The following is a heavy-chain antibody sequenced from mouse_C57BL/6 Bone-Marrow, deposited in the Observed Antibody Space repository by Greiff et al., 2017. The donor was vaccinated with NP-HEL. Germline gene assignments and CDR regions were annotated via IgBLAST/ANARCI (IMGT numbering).Heavy chain of an antibody. CDR1: GYTFTSYW. CDR3: AREANWDIFDY. V-gene: IGHV1-61*01. J-gene: IGHJ2*01. D-gene: IGHD4-1*01. CDR2: IYPSDSET. Sequence: QVQLQQSGAELVRPGSSVKLSCKASGYTFTSYWMDWVKQRPGQGLEWIGNIYPSDSETHYNQKFKDKATLTVDKSSSTAYMQLSSLTSEDSAVYYCAREANWDIFDYWGQGTTLTVSS.